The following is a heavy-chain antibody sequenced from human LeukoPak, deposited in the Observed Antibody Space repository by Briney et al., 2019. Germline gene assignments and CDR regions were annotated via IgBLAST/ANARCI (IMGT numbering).Heavy chain of an antibody. CDR3: ARRRNDSSGLTLWFDP. Sequence: SETLSLTCAVYGGSFSGYYWSWIRQPPGKGLEWIGEINHSGSTNYNPSLKSRVTISVDTSKNQFSLKLSSVTAADTAVYYCARRRNDSSGLTLWFDPWGQGTLVTVSS. CDR1: GGSFSGYY. V-gene: IGHV4-34*01. D-gene: IGHD3-22*01. J-gene: IGHJ5*02. CDR2: INHSGST.